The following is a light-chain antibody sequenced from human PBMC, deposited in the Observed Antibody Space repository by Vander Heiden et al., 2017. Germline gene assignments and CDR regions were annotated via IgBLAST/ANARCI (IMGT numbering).Light chain of an antibody. CDR2: SSN. J-gene: IGLJ2*01. V-gene: IGLV1-44*01. CDR3: AAWDDSLNGVV. CDR1: SPNIGSNT. Sequence: QSVLTQPPSASGTPGQRVTISCSGSSPNIGSNTVNWYQQLPGTAPKHLIYSSNQRPAGVPDRFSGSKSGTSASLAISGLQSEDEADYYCAAWDDSLNGVVFGGGTKLTVL.